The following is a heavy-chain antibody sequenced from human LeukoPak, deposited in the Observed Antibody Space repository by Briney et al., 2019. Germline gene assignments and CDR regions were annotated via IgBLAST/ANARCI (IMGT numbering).Heavy chain of an antibody. CDR3: AKVPYYDFPQYFDY. V-gene: IGHV3-74*01. Sequence: PGGSLRLSCAASGFTFSSYWMHWVRQAPGKGLVWVSRINSDGSSTSYADSVKGRFTISRDNSKNTLYLQMNSLRAKDTAVYYCAKVPYYDFPQYFDYWGQGTLVTVSS. J-gene: IGHJ4*02. D-gene: IGHD3-3*01. CDR1: GFTFSSYW. CDR2: INSDGSST.